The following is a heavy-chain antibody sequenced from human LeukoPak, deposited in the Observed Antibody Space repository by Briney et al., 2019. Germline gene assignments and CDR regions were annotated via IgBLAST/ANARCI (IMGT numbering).Heavy chain of an antibody. Sequence: ASVKVSCKASGYTFTGYYMHWVRQAPGQGLEWMGWINPNSGGPNYAQKFQGRVTMTRDTSISTAYMELSRLRSDDTAVYYCARDRAYCGGDCYPEYFDYWGQGTLVTVSS. V-gene: IGHV1-2*02. D-gene: IGHD2-21*02. CDR3: ARDRAYCGGDCYPEYFDY. J-gene: IGHJ4*02. CDR1: GYTFTGYY. CDR2: INPNSGGP.